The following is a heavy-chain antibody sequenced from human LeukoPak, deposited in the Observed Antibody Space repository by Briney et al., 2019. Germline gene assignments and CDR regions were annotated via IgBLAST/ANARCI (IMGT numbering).Heavy chain of an antibody. J-gene: IGHJ4*02. CDR1: GFTFGSYA. Sequence: GGSLRLSCAASGFTFGSYAMSWVRQAPGKGLEWVSAISGSGGSTYYADSVKGRFTISRDNSKNTLYLQMNSLRAEDTAVYYCAKGTYCGGDCYYYWGQGTLVTVSS. CDR2: ISGSGGST. V-gene: IGHV3-23*01. D-gene: IGHD2-21*02. CDR3: AKGTYCGGDCYYY.